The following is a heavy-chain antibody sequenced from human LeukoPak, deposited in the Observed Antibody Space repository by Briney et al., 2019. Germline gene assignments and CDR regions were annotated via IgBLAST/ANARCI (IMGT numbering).Heavy chain of an antibody. CDR1: GGSFSGYY. V-gene: IGHV4-34*01. CDR3: ARLSQIDQ. J-gene: IGHJ4*02. CDR2: INHSGST. Sequence: PSETLSLTCAVYGGSFSGYYWSWIRQHPGKGLEWIGEINHSGSTNYNPSLKSRVTISVDTSKNQFSLKLSSVTAADTAVYYCARLSQIDQWGQGTLVTVSS.